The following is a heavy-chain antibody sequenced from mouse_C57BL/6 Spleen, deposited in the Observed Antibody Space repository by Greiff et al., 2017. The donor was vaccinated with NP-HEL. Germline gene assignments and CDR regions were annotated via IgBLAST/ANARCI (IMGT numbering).Heavy chain of an antibody. Sequence: RVEPGASVKIPCKASGYTFTDYNMDWVKQSHGKSLEWIGDINPNNGGTIYNQKFKGKATLTVDKSSSTAYMELRSLTSEDTAVYYCARRGLLWYFDVWGTGTTVTVSS. V-gene: IGHV1-18*01. CDR3: ARRGLLWYFDV. CDR2: INPNNGGT. CDR1: GYTFTDYN. J-gene: IGHJ1*03. D-gene: IGHD3-1*01.